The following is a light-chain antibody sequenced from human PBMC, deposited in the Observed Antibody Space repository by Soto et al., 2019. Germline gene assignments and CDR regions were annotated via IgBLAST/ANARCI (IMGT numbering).Light chain of an antibody. CDR2: GAS. CDR3: QQYGSSPRT. CDR1: QSVSSDF. Sequence: EIVLTQSPCTLSLSPGERSTLSCMASQSVSSDFFAWYQEKPGQAPRLLIYGASNRATGIPDRFSGSGSGTDFTLTISRLEPEDFAVYYCQQYGSSPRTFGQGTKVDIK. J-gene: IGKJ1*01. V-gene: IGKV3-20*01.